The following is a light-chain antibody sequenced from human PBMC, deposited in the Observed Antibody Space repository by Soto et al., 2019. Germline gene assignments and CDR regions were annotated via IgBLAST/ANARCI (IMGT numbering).Light chain of an antibody. CDR2: DAS. CDR3: QQYNSYSA. CDR1: QSISSW. Sequence: DIQMTQSPSTLSASVGDRVTITCRASQSISSWLAWYQQKPGKAPKLLIYDASSLESGVPSRFSGSGSGTEFTLTISCLQPDDFATYYCQQYNSYSAFGQGTKVEI. V-gene: IGKV1-5*01. J-gene: IGKJ1*01.